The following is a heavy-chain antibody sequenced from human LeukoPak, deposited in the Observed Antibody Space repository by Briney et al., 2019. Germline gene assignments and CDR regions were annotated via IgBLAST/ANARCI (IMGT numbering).Heavy chain of an antibody. Sequence: PSETLSLTCTVSGGSISSSSYYWGWIRQPPGKGLEWIGSIYYSGSTYYNPSLKSRVTISVDTSKNQFSLKLSSVTAADTAVYYCARHLGESPWSYWGQGTLVTVSS. D-gene: IGHD3-10*01. J-gene: IGHJ4*02. V-gene: IGHV4-39*01. CDR1: GGSISSSSYY. CDR3: ARHLGESPWSY. CDR2: IYYSGST.